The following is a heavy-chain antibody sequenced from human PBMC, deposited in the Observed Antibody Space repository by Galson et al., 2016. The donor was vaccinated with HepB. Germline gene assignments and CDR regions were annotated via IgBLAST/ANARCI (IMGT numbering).Heavy chain of an antibody. CDR1: GFTFSNSA. CDR3: AKRWSTTVVSHFDL. Sequence: SLRLSCAASGFTFSNSAMSWVRQAPGKGLECVSSISGSDGLTVYADSVRGRFTISRDSSKNTLYLQMNSLRAEDTAVYFCAKRWSTTVVSHFDLWGQGTLVTVSS. CDR2: ISGSDGLT. V-gene: IGHV3-23*01. D-gene: IGHD1-1*01. J-gene: IGHJ4*02.